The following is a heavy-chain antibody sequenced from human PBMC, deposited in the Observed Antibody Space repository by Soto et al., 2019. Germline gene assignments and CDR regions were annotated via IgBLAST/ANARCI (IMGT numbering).Heavy chain of an antibody. J-gene: IGHJ4*02. D-gene: IGHD3-10*01. Sequence: QVQLVQSGAEVQKPGASVKVSCKTSGYIFNNFGITWVRQAPGLGLEWLGWIYSKAGTINFAQKFQGRVTMTTDPSPSADFMESSTLTFDDTALYFCASDIYLDIDYWGQGALVTV. CDR3: ASDIYLDIDY. CDR2: IYSKAGTI. V-gene: IGHV1-18*01. CDR1: GYIFNNFG.